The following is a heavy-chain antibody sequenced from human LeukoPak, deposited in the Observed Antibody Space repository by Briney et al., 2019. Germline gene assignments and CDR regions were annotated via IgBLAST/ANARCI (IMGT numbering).Heavy chain of an antibody. V-gene: IGHV3-23*01. J-gene: IGHJ4*02. CDR2: ISGSGGST. Sequence: PGGSLRLSCAASGFTFSSYGMSWVRQAPGKGLEWVSAISGSGGSTYYADSVKGRLTISRDNSKNTLYLQMNSLRAEDTAVYYCAKASSVSSSWYWGDFDYWGQGTLVTVSS. CDR1: GFTFSSYG. D-gene: IGHD6-13*01. CDR3: AKASSVSSSWYWGDFDY.